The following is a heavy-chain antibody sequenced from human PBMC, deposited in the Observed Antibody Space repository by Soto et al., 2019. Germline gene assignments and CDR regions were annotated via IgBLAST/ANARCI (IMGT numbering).Heavy chain of an antibody. CDR1: GFTFSTYG. J-gene: IGHJ4*02. D-gene: IGHD6-13*01. Sequence: QVQLVESGGGVVQPGRSLRLSCAASGFTFSTYGMHWVRQAPGRGLEWVAVIWYDGSNKYYADSVKGRFTISRDNSKNTVYLQLNSLRAEDTAVYYCARRLEGAGTIWGFDYWGQGTMVSVFS. CDR2: IWYDGSNK. V-gene: IGHV3-33*01. CDR3: ARRLEGAGTIWGFDY.